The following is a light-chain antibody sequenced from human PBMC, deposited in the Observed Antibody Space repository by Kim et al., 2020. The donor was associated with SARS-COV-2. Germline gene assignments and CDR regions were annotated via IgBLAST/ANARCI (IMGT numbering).Light chain of an antibody. CDR3: QTWGTPVV. CDR2: VNRDGSH. CDR1: GGHHYCA. V-gene: IGLV4-69*01. Sequence: APVTLTGTRGGGHHYCAIALHQQRPGRGPHFLLKVNRDGSHYKGDGIPDRFSGSSSESERYLTISTLQSDDEADYYCQTWGTPVVFGGGTQLTVL. J-gene: IGLJ2*01.